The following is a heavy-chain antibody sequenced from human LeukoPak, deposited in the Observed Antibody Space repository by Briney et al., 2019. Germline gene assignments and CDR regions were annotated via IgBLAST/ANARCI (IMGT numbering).Heavy chain of an antibody. Sequence: PSETLSLTCTVSGGSISNYYWNWIRQPPGKGLEWIGYIYNSGNTNYNPSLRSRVTISVDTSKNQFSLKLNSVTAADTAVYYCARRSGSGSLDYFDYWGQGTLVTVSS. V-gene: IGHV4-59*08. CDR1: GGSISNYY. J-gene: IGHJ4*02. D-gene: IGHD3-3*01. CDR3: ARRSGSGSLDYFDY. CDR2: IYNSGNT.